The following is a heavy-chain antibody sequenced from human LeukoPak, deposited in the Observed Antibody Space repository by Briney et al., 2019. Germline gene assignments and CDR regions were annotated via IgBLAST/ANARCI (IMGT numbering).Heavy chain of an antibody. CDR1: GFTFSSYS. J-gene: IGHJ6*03. Sequence: GGSLRLSCAASGFTFSSYSMNWVRQAPGKGLEWVSSISSSSSYIYYADSVKGRFTISRDNAKNSLYLQMNSLRAEDTAVYYCARGGGGEWYYYYYMDIWGKGTTVTISS. CDR3: ARGGGGEWYYYYYMDI. V-gene: IGHV3-21*01. CDR2: ISSSSSYI. D-gene: IGHD2-21*01.